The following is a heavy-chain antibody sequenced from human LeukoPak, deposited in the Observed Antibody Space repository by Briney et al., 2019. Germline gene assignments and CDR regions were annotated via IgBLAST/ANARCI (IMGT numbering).Heavy chain of an antibody. CDR1: GNSVSSDDHF. Sequence: SETLSLTCAVSGNSVSSDDHFWSWIRQPPGRGLEWIGYIYHRGSTSYNPSLRSRVTVSLDKSRNQFSLTLYSVTAADTAVYYCARAPFDILTGYFLFDSWGQGTLITVSS. CDR3: ARAPFDILTGYFLFDS. CDR2: IYHRGST. V-gene: IGHV4-30-2*01. J-gene: IGHJ4*02. D-gene: IGHD3-9*01.